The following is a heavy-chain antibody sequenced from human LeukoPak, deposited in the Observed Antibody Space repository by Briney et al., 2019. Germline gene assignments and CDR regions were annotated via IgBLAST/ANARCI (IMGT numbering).Heavy chain of an antibody. CDR1: GGPISSSSYY. D-gene: IGHD5-18*01. CDR3: ARHRGYSRYTSLDY. V-gene: IGHV4-39*01. J-gene: IGHJ4*02. Sequence: PSETLSLTCTVSGGPISSSSYYWGWIRPPPGKGLEWIGCINYFDSTYYIPSLMSRVTISVEASKNHFSLKLSSVTAADTAVYYCARHRGYSRYTSLDYWGQGILVTVSS. CDR2: INYFDST.